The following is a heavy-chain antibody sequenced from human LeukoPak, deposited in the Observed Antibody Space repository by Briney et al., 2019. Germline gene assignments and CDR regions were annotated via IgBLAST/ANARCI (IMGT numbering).Heavy chain of an antibody. Sequence: SETLSLTCTVSGDSIGSRYWSWIRQPPGKGLEWIGYISYDGRTNYSPSLKSRVTISVDMSMNQLSLKLSSVTAADTAVYYCARTKYHYYDSSGYEGPYNYMDVWGEGTTVTVSS. CDR3: ARTKYHYYDSSGYEGPYNYMDV. J-gene: IGHJ6*03. CDR2: ISYDGRT. CDR1: GDSIGSRY. D-gene: IGHD3-22*01. V-gene: IGHV4-59*11.